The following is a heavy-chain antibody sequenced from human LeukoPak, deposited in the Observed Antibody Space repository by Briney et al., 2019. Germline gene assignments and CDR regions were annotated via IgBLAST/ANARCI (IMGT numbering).Heavy chain of an antibody. V-gene: IGHV4-39*07. D-gene: IGHD5-24*01. CDR1: GGSISSSNYY. CDR2: IYYSGST. J-gene: IGHJ6*03. CDR3: ARAQLVYYYMDV. Sequence: SETLSLTCTVSGGSISSSNYYWGWIRQPPEKGLEWIGSIYYSGSTYYNPSLKSRVTTSVDTSKNQFSLKLTSVTAADTAVYYCARAQLVYYYMDVWGKGTTVTVSS.